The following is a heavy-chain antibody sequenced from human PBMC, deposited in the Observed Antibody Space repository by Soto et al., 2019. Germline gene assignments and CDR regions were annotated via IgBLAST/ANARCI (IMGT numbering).Heavy chain of an antibody. V-gene: IGHV3-23*01. CDR3: AKNGVAPKGSYYYYGMDV. J-gene: IGHJ6*02. D-gene: IGHD3-10*01. CDR1: GFTFSSYA. Sequence: GGSLRLSCAASGFTFSSYAMSWVRQAPGKGLEWVSAISGSGGSTYYADSVKGRFTISRDNSKNTLYLQMNSLRAEDTAVYYCAKNGVAPKGSYYYYGMDVWGQGTTVTVSS. CDR2: ISGSGGST.